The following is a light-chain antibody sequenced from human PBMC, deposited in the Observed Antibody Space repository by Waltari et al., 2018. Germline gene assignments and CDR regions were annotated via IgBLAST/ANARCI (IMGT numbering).Light chain of an antibody. CDR1: TGPVTSAHY. J-gene: IGLJ1*01. V-gene: IGLV7-46*01. CDR2: HTS. CDR3: LLSYSGARV. Sequence: QAVVTQEPSLTVSPGGTVTLTCGSSTGPVTSAHYPYWFQQKSGQSPRTLIYHTSNKHSWTPARFSGSLLGGKAALTLSGAQSEDEAEYYCLLSYSGARVFGAGTKVTVL.